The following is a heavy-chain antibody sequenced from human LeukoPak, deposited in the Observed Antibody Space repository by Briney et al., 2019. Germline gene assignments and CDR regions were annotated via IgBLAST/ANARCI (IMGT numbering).Heavy chain of an antibody. CDR2: INPNSGGT. Sequence: ASVKVSCKASGYTFTGYYMHWVRQAPGQGLEWMGWINPNSGGTNYAQKFQGRVTMTRDTSISTAYMELSRLRSDDTAVYYCARVWGQLANWFDSWGQGTLVTVSS. CDR1: GYTFTGYY. CDR3: ARVWGQLANWFDS. D-gene: IGHD6-6*01. V-gene: IGHV1-2*02. J-gene: IGHJ5*01.